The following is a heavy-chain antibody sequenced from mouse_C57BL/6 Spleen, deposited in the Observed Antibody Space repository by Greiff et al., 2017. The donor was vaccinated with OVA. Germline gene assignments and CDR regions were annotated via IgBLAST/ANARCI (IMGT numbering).Heavy chain of an antibody. V-gene: IGHV1-64*01. Sequence: QVQLQQPGAELVKPGASVKLSCKASGYTFTSYWMHWVKQRPGQGLEWIGMIHPNSGSTNNNEKFKSKATLTVDKSSSTAYMQLSSLTSEDAAVYYCARRYSNSFDYWGKGTTLTVSS. D-gene: IGHD2-5*01. CDR3: ARRYSNSFDY. CDR1: GYTFTSYW. CDR2: IHPNSGST. J-gene: IGHJ2*01.